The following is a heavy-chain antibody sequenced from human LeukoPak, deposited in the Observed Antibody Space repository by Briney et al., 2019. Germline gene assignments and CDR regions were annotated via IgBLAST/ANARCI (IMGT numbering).Heavy chain of an antibody. Sequence: ASVKVSCKTSGYNFTTYDINWVRLVLGQGPEWMGWMSPYTGNAASPPKFQHRVTMTRNTSTNTAYMELNSLTSGDTAIYYCVKGPPPFRTADHERWWYFPADYWGQGTLVTGS. V-gene: IGHV1-8*01. D-gene: IGHD2-15*01. J-gene: IGHJ4*02. CDR3: VKGPPPFRTADHERWWYFPADY. CDR1: GYNFTTYD. CDR2: MSPYTGNA.